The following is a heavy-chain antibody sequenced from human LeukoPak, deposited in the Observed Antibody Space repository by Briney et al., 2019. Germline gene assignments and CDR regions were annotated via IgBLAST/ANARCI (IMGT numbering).Heavy chain of an antibody. V-gene: IGHV1-69*05. D-gene: IGHD6-13*01. Sequence: SVKVSCKASGGTFSSYAISWVRQAPGQGLEWMGGIIPIFGTANYAQKFQGRATITTDESTSTAYMELSSLRSEDTAVYYCAREGGRYSSSWYFWGQGTLVTVSS. J-gene: IGHJ4*02. CDR3: AREGGRYSSSWYF. CDR1: GGTFSSYA. CDR2: IIPIFGTA.